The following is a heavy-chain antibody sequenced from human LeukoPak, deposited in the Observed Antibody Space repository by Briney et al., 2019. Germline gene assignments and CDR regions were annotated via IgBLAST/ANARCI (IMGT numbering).Heavy chain of an antibody. D-gene: IGHD3-22*01. J-gene: IGHJ4*02. Sequence: ASVKVSCKASGYTFTSYDINWVRQATGQWLEWMGWMNPNSGNTGYAQKFQGRVTMTRNTSISTAYMELSSLRSEDTAVYYCARGVRNHYDSSGYYLWGQGTLVTVSS. CDR3: ARGVRNHYDSSGYYL. CDR2: MNPNSGNT. V-gene: IGHV1-8*01. CDR1: GYTFTSYD.